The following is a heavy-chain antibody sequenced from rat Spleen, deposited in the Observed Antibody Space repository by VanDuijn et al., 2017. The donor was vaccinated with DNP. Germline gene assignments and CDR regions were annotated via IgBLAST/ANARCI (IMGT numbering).Heavy chain of an antibody. Sequence: EVQLVESGGGLVQPGRSMKLSCAASGFTFSSFPMAWVRQAPTKGLEWVATISTSGGSTYYRDSVKGRFTISRDNAKSTLYLQMNSLRSEDTATYYCTREGPYYPYYFDYWGQGVMVTVSS. J-gene: IGHJ2*01. D-gene: IGHD1-12*01. CDR3: TREGPYYPYYFDY. CDR1: GFTFSSFP. CDR2: ISTSGGST. V-gene: IGHV5-46*01.